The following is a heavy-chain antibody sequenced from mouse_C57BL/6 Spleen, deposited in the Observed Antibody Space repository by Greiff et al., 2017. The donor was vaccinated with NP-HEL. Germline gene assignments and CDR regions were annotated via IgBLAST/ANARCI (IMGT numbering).Heavy chain of an antibody. CDR3: ARERNYYGSSYWYFDV. Sequence: EVKLQESEGGLVQPGSSMKLSCTASGFTFSDYYMAWVRQVPEKGLEWVANINYDGSSTYYLDSLKSRFIISRDNAKNILYLQMSSLKSEDTATYYCARERNYYGSSYWYFDVWGTGTTVTVSS. V-gene: IGHV5-16*01. CDR1: GFTFSDYY. J-gene: IGHJ1*03. D-gene: IGHD1-1*01. CDR2: INYDGSST.